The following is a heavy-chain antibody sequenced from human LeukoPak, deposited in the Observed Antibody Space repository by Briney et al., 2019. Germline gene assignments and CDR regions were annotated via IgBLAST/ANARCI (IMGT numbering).Heavy chain of an antibody. J-gene: IGHJ4*02. CDR1: GGSISSYY. V-gene: IGHV4-59*01. Sequence: SETLSLTCTVSGGSISSYYWSWIRQPPGKGLEWIGYIYYSGSTNYNPSLKSRVTISVDTSKNQFSLKLSSVTAADTAVYYCAGDSSRRYYFCEWGQGTLVTVSS. D-gene: IGHD6-13*01. CDR3: AGDSSRRYYFCE. CDR2: IYYSGST.